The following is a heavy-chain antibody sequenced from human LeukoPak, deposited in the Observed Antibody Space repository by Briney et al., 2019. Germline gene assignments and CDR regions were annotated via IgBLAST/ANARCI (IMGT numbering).Heavy chain of an antibody. V-gene: IGHV4-34*01. CDR1: GGSFSGYY. Sequence: SETLSLTCAVYGGSFSGYYWSWVRQPPEKGLEWIGEINHSGSTNYNPSLKSRVTISVDTSKNQFSLKMTSVTAADTAVYYCARFHPNWGLDYWSQGILVTVSS. CDR3: ARFHPNWGLDY. CDR2: INHSGST. D-gene: IGHD7-27*01. J-gene: IGHJ4*02.